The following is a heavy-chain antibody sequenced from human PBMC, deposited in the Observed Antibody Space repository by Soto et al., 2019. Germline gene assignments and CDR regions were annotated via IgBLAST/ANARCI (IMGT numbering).Heavy chain of an antibody. V-gene: IGHV3-21*01. CDR2: ISSTSTNI. CDR1: GFTFSRYI. J-gene: IGHJ3*01. Sequence: VQLVESGGGLVKPGGSLRLSCAASGFTFSRYIMLWVRQAPGQGLEWIATISSTSTNIYYADSVKGRITISRDNPKNSLSLQMDSLRREDTAVYYCTRGIASSSLVTFDVWGQGTMVTVSP. D-gene: IGHD2-21*01. CDR3: TRGIASSSLVTFDV.